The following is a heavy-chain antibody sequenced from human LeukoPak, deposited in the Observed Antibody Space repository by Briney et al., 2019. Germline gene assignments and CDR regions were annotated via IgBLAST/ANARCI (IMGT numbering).Heavy chain of an antibody. J-gene: IGHJ6*03. V-gene: IGHV3-15*01. D-gene: IGHD5-12*01. CDR2: IKSKTDGETT. CDR3: TTLSGYDYYVSYYYYYMDV. CDR1: GFTFSNAW. Sequence: GGSLRLSCAASGFTFSNAWMSWVRQAPGKGLEWVGRIKSKTDGETTDYAAPVKGRFTISRDDSKNTLYLQMNSLKTEDTAVYYCTTLSGYDYYVSYYYYYMDVWGKGTTVTVSS.